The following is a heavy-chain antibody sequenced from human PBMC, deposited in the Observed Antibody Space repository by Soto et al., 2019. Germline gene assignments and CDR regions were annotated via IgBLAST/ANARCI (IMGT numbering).Heavy chain of an antibody. CDR1: GGSISSGDYY. Sequence: QVQLQESGPGLVKPSQTLSLTCTVSGGSISSGDYYWSWIRRPPGKGLEWIGHIFYSGSTYYNPSLKSRVSISRGSSKNQFSLNVSSVTAADTAVYYCARTSQDNWFDPWGQGTLVTVSS. CDR3: ARTSQDNWFDP. CDR2: IFYSGST. J-gene: IGHJ5*02. V-gene: IGHV4-30-4*01.